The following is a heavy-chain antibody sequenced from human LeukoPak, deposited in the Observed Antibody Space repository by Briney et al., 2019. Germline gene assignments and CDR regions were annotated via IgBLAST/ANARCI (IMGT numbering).Heavy chain of an antibody. CDR3: AREVSWVPAISSGWYYDY. J-gene: IGHJ4*02. Sequence: PSQTLSLTCAISGDSVSSNSAAWNWIRQSPSRGLEWLGRTYYRSKWYNDYAVSVKSRITINPDTSKNQFSLQLNSVTPEDTAVYYCAREVSWVPAISSGWYYDYWGQGTLVTVSS. CDR2: TYYRSKWYN. CDR1: GDSVSSNSAA. V-gene: IGHV6-1*01. D-gene: IGHD6-19*01.